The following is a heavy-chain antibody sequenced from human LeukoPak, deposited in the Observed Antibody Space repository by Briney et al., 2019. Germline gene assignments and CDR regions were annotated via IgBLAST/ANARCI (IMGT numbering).Heavy chain of an antibody. Sequence: SETLSLTCTVSGGSISSSSYYWGWIRQPPGKGLEWIWRIYYSGSTYYNPSLKSRVTISVDTSKNQFSLKLSSVTAADPAVYYCARAKLYYDFWSGYYHYFDYWGQGTLVTVSS. V-gene: IGHV4-39*07. CDR2: IYYSGST. D-gene: IGHD3-3*01. CDR3: ARAKLYYDFWSGYYHYFDY. CDR1: GGSISSSSYY. J-gene: IGHJ4*02.